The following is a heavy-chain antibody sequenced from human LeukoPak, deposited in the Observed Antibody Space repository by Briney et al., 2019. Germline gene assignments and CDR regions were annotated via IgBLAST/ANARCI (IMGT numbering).Heavy chain of an antibody. CDR3: AKKIAVAGTLGGVDI. CDR1: GFTVSGNY. J-gene: IGHJ3*02. CDR2: IYSGGTT. D-gene: IGHD6-19*01. V-gene: IGHV3-53*01. Sequence: PGGSLRLSCAVSGFTVSGNYMSWVRQAPGKGLEWVSLIYSGGTTYYAASVKGRFTISRDNSKNTLYLQMNSLRAEDTAVYYCAKKIAVAGTLGGVDIWGQGTMVTVFS.